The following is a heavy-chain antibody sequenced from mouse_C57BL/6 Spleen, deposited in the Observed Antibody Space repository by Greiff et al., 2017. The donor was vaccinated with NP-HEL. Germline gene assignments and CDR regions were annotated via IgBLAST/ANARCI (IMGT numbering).Heavy chain of an antibody. J-gene: IGHJ2*01. D-gene: IGHD4-1*01. V-gene: IGHV5-6*02. CDR1: GFTFSSYG. CDR2: ISSGGSYT. Sequence: EVKLVESGGDLVKPGGSLKLSCAASGFTFSSYGMSWVRQTPDKRLEWVATISSGGSYTYYPDSVKGRFTISRDNAKNTLYLQMSSLKSEDTAMYYCARTGDYWGQGTTLTVSS. CDR3: ARTGDY.